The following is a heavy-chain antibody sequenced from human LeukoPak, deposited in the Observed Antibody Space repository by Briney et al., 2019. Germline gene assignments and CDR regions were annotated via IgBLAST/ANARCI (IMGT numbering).Heavy chain of an antibody. CDR1: GFTFSSYG. D-gene: IGHD2-15*01. J-gene: IGHJ6*04. CDR2: ISYDGSNK. CDR3: AKDASRYCSGGSCYYYGMDV. V-gene: IGHV3-30*18. Sequence: GRSLRLSCAASGFTFSSYGMHWVRQAPGKGLEWVAVISYDGSNKYYADSVKGRFTISRDNSKNTLYLQMNSLKAEDTAVYYCAKDASRYCSGGSCYYYGMDVWGKGTTVTVSS.